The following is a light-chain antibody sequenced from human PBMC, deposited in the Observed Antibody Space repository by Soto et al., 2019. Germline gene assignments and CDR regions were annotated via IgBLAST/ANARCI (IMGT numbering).Light chain of an antibody. CDR3: QQYNSYLLT. CDR2: EGS. V-gene: IGKV1-5*01. J-gene: IGKJ4*01. Sequence: DIQVTQSPSTLSALVGDRVTITCRASQNIGTWLAWYQQKPGKAPKLLIYEGSTLEGGVPSRFSGSGSGTEFTLTISSLQPDDFATYYCQQYNSYLLTFGGGTKVEIQ. CDR1: QNIGTW.